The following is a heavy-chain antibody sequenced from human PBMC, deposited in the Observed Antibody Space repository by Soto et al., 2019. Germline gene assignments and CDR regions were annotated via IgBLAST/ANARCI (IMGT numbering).Heavy chain of an antibody. CDR1: GGVFRTFS. CDR2: IIPIFGSP. V-gene: IGHV1-69*18. J-gene: IGHJ6*02. D-gene: IGHD4-4*01. CDR3: ASRLGGNLDTYYNMDV. Sequence: QVRLVQSGAEVKKPGSSVKVSCRASGGVFRTFSIYWVRQAPGQGLEWMGSIIPIFGSPKYSPKFQGRVTISADESTSTAYMEVTSLRSEDTAMYFCASRLGGNLDTYYNMDVWGQGTTVIVSS.